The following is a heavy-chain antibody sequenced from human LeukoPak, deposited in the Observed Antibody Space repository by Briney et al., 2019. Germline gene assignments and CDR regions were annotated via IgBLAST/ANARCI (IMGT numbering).Heavy chain of an antibody. V-gene: IGHV4-34*01. CDR2: INHSRST. CDR3: ARSLGHYYGSGMVDY. Sequence: SETLSLTCAVYGGSFSGYYWSWIRQPPGKGLEWIGEINHSRSTNYNPSLKSRVTISVDTSKNQFSLKLSSVTAADTAVYYCARSLGHYYGSGMVDYWGQGTLVTVSS. D-gene: IGHD3-10*01. J-gene: IGHJ4*02. CDR1: GGSFSGYY.